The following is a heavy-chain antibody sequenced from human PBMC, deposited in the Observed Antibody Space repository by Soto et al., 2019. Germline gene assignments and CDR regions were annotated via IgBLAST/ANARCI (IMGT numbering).Heavy chain of an antibody. CDR1: GYTFTSYD. Sequence: ASVKVSCKASGYTFTSYDINWVRQATGQGLEWMGWMNPDSGNTVCAQNVQGRVTMPGKACISTGYMELCSLRSEDTGVYYCERDSEPRSRMNYYDSSGCCYSYGGEGSLVTVSS. D-gene: IGHD3-22*01. V-gene: IGHV1-8*01. J-gene: IGHJ4*02. CDR2: MNPDSGNT. CDR3: ERDSEPRSRMNYYDSSGCCYSY.